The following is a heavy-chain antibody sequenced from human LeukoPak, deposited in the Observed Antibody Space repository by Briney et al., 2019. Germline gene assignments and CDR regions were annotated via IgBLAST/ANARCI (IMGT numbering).Heavy chain of an antibody. CDR3: ARVRFGGFDY. J-gene: IGHJ4*02. Sequence: GSLRLSCATSGFTFSSHDMNWVRQAPGKGLEWVSSISASSKSIDYADSVKGRFAISRDNAKNSLFLQMNSLRAEDTAVYYCARVRFGGFDYWGQGTLVTVSS. CDR1: GFTFSSHD. D-gene: IGHD3-10*01. CDR2: ISASSKSI. V-gene: IGHV3-21*01.